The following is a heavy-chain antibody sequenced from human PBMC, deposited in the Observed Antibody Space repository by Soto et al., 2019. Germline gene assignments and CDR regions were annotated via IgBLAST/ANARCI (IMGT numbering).Heavy chain of an antibody. CDR3: ALIVVVVAARFDY. CDR1: GYTFTSYA. Sequence: GASVKVSCKASGYTFTSYAMHWVRQAPGQRLEWMGWINAGNGNTKYSQKFQGRVTITRDTSASTAYMELSSLRSEDTAVYYCALIVVVVAARFDYWGQGTLVTVSS. CDR2: INAGNGNT. V-gene: IGHV1-3*01. D-gene: IGHD2-15*01. J-gene: IGHJ4*02.